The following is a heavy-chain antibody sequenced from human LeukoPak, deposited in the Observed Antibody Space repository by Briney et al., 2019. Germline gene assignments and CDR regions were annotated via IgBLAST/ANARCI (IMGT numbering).Heavy chain of an antibody. CDR1: GFTVSSNY. Sequence: GGSLRLSCAASGFTVSSNYMSWVRQAPGKGLEWVSGIYSGGSTYYADSVKGRFIISRDNAKNSLYLQMNSLRAEDTAVYYCARGGDYDILTGYPHYYYYGMDVWGQGTTVTVSS. V-gene: IGHV3-53*01. CDR2: IYSGGST. J-gene: IGHJ6*02. D-gene: IGHD3-9*01. CDR3: ARGGDYDILTGYPHYYYYGMDV.